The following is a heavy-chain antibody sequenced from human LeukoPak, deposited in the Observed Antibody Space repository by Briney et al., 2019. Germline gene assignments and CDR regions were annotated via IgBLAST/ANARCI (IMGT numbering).Heavy chain of an antibody. CDR2: IYYSGSN. CDR1: GGSNSIYY. Sequence: PSETLSLTRTLSGGSNSIYYWSGTRHPPGKGVEWIGNIYYSGSNNYNPTLKSRVTISVDTSTDHFSLKLSSVTAADTAVYYCARGLVGATYYYYYMDVWGKGTTVTVSS. D-gene: IGHD1-26*01. J-gene: IGHJ6*03. V-gene: IGHV4-59*01. CDR3: ARGLVGATYYYYYMDV.